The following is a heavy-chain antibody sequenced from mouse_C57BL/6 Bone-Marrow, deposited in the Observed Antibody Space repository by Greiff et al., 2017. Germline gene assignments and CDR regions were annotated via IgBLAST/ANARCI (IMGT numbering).Heavy chain of an antibody. CDR2: INPYNGGT. D-gene: IGHD2-3*01. CDR3: ARFDGYPHYYAMDY. CDR1: GYTFTDYY. Sequence: EVQLQQSGPVLVKPGASVKMSCKASGYTFTDYYMNWVKQSHGKSLEWIGVINPYNGGTSYNQKFKGKATLTVDKSSSTAYMELNSLTSEDSAVYYCARFDGYPHYYAMDYWGQRTSVTVSS. V-gene: IGHV1-19*01. J-gene: IGHJ4*01.